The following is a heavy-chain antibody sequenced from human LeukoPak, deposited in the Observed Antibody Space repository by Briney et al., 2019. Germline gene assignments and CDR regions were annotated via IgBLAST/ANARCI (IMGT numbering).Heavy chain of an antibody. CDR2: INHSGST. CDR1: GFTFSSYA. D-gene: IGHD3-22*01. J-gene: IGHJ3*02. V-gene: IGHV4-34*01. Sequence: PGGSLRLSCAASGFTFSSYAMSWIRQPPGKGLEWIGEINHSGSTNYNPSLKSRVTISVDTSKNQFSLKLSSVTAADTAVYYCARAVLWNYYDSSGYCCDAFDIWGQGTMVTVSS. CDR3: ARAVLWNYYDSSGYCCDAFDI.